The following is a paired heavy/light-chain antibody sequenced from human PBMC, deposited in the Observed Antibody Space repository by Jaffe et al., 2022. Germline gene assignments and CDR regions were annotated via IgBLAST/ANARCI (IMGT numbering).Heavy chain of an antibody. CDR3: ARDSNGDCSGGSCYYYYMDV. CDR1: GGTFSSYA. CDR2: IIPIFGTA. J-gene: IGHJ6*03. D-gene: IGHD2-15*01. V-gene: IGHV1-69*01. Sequence: QVQLVQSGAEVKKPGSSVKVSCKASGGTFSSYAISWVRQAPGQGLEWMGGIIPIFGTANYAQKFQGRVTITADESTSTAYMELSSLRSEDTAVYYCARDSNGDCSGGSCYYYYMDVWGKGTTVTVSS.
Light chain of an antibody. J-gene: IGKJ2*01. V-gene: IGKV3-20*01. CDR3: QQYGSSPNT. CDR2: GAS. Sequence: EIVLTQSPGTLSLSPGERATLSCRASQSVSSSYLAWYQQKPGQAPRLLIYGASSRATGIPDRFSGSGSGTDFTLTISRLEPEDFAVYYCQQYGSSPNTFGQGTKLEIK. CDR1: QSVSSSY.